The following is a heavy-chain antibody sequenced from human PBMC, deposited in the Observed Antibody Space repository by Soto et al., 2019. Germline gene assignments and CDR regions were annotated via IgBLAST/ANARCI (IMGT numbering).Heavy chain of an antibody. V-gene: IGHV2-5*02. D-gene: IGHD7-27*01. CDR3: AHRRDSNNYDY. CDR1: GFSLSTRGVG. J-gene: IGHJ4*02. Sequence: QITLKESGPTLVKPTQTLTLTCTFSGFSLSTRGVGVGWIRQPPGKALEWLALIYWDDDKRYSPSLKSRLTITKDTSKNQVVLIMTNMDPVDTATYYCAHRRDSNNYDYWGQGTLVTVSS. CDR2: IYWDDDK.